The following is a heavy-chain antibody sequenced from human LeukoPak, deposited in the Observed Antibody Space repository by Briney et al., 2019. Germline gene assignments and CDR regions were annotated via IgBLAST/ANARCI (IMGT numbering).Heavy chain of an antibody. D-gene: IGHD1-26*01. CDR3: ARDPYNGNYGDSYYYYMDV. CDR2: ISGSGGST. CDR1: GFTFSSYA. Sequence: GGSLRLSCAASGFTFSSYAMSWVRQAPGKGLEWVSAISGSGGSTYYADSVKGWFTISRDNSKNTLYLQMNSLRAEDTAVYYCARDPYNGNYGDSYYYYMDVWGKGTTVTISS. J-gene: IGHJ6*03. V-gene: IGHV3-23*01.